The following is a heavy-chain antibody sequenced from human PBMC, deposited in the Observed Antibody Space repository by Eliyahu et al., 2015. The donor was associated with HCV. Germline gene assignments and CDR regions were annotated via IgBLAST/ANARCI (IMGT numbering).Heavy chain of an antibody. CDR1: GFTFXSYA. V-gene: IGHV3-23*01. J-gene: IGHJ4*02. CDR2: ISGSGGST. D-gene: IGHD5-12*01. Sequence: EVQLLESGGGLVQPGGSLXLSXAASGFTFXSYALSWVRQAPGKGLEWVSAISGSGGSTYYADSVKGRFTISRDNSKNTLYLQMNSLRAEDTAVYYCAKDQLRLPRGGLDYWGQGTLVTVSS. CDR3: AKDQLRLPRGGLDY.